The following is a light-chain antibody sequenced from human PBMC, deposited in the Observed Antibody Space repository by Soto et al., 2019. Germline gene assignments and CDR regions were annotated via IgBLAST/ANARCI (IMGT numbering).Light chain of an antibody. V-gene: IGKV3-20*01. Sequence: EIVLTQSPGALSLSPGESATLSCGASQFVLGKYVAWYQQKPGQAPRLLISGASTRATGIPDRFSGSGSGTSFPLAIARVEPEYRAVYFCQQYGSLPLSFGGGTRVEIK. J-gene: IGKJ4*01. CDR1: QFVLGKY. CDR3: QQYGSLPLS. CDR2: GAS.